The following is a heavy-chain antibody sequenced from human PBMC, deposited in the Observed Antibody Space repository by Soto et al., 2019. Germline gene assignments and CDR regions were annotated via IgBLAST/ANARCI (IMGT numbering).Heavy chain of an antibody. CDR3: ARTCRSGGSCYLEY. Sequence: EASVKVSCKASGYNFFSFGISWVRQAPGQGLEWVGWVSVPSGDTSSAQNFQGRVTVTTDTSTSTAYLEVGSLRSDDTAVYYCARTCRSGGSCYLEYWGEGTLVTVSS. CDR1: GYNFFSFG. D-gene: IGHD2-15*01. CDR2: VSVPSGDT. J-gene: IGHJ4*02. V-gene: IGHV1-18*01.